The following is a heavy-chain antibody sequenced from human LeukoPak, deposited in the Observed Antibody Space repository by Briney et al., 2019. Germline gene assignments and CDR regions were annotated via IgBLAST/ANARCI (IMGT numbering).Heavy chain of an antibody. V-gene: IGHV4-4*07. CDR1: GGSISSYY. D-gene: IGHD6-19*01. J-gene: IGHJ4*02. CDR2: IYSSGST. Sequence: SETLSLTCTVSGGSISSYYWSWIRQPAGEGLEWIGRIYSSGSTNYNPSLKSRVTMSVDTSKNQFSLNLSSVTAADTAVYYCARLDRGAVAGVGIDYWGQGTLVTVSS. CDR3: ARLDRGAVAGVGIDY.